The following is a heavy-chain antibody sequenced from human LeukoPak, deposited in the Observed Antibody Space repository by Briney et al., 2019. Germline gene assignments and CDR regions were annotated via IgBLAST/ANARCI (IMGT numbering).Heavy chain of an antibody. V-gene: IGHV3-30*04. J-gene: IGHJ4*01. CDR2: ISYDATQE. Sequence: GGSLRLSCTASGFPFSDYTMHWLRQAPGKGLEWVAVISYDATQEYYVDSVQGRFTISRDNSRNTLYLQMNSLRPEDTAFYFCARAPSAAWHNFDYWGQGTLVTVSS. CDR3: ARAPSAAWHNFDY. CDR1: GFPFSDYT. D-gene: IGHD1-26*01.